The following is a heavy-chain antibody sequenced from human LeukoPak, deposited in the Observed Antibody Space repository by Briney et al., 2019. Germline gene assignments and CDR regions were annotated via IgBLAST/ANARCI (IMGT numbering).Heavy chain of an antibody. V-gene: IGHV3-20*04. CDR1: EFSVGSNY. Sequence: GGSLRLSCAASEFSVGSNYMTWVRQGPGKGLEWVSRINWNGGRTGYADSVKGRFTISRDNAKNSLYLQMNSLRAEDTALYYCARVESSGATLDYWGQGTLVTVSS. CDR2: INWNGGRT. CDR3: ARVESSGATLDY. D-gene: IGHD2-15*01. J-gene: IGHJ4*02.